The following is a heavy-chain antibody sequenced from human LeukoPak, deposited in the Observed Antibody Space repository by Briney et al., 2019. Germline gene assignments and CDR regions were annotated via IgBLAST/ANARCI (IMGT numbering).Heavy chain of an antibody. D-gene: IGHD3-3*01. Sequence: PSETLSLTCAVYGGSFSGYYWSLIRQPPGKGLEWIGEINHSGSTNYNPSLKSRVTISVDTSKNQFSLKLSSVTAADTAVYYCARDIFSYDFWSGPPNYGMDVWGQGTTVTVSS. CDR2: INHSGST. CDR1: GGSFSGYY. J-gene: IGHJ6*02. CDR3: ARDIFSYDFWSGPPNYGMDV. V-gene: IGHV4-34*01.